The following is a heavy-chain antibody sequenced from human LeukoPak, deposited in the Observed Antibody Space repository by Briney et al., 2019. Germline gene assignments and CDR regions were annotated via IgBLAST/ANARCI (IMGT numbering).Heavy chain of an antibody. D-gene: IGHD3-22*01. CDR2: IYYSGST. CDR3: ARDQYYYDSRGYYSLDY. Sequence: SETLSLTCTVSGGSISTSRYYLGWIRQPPGKGLECIGSIYYSGSTYYNPSLKSRVTISVDTSKNQFPLKLSSVTAADTAVYYCARDQYYYDSRGYYSLDYWGQGTLVTVSS. V-gene: IGHV4-39*06. CDR1: GGSISTSRYY. J-gene: IGHJ4*02.